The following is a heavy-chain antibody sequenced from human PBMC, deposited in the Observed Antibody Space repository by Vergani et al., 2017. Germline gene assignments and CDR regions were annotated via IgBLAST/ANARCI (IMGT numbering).Heavy chain of an antibody. D-gene: IGHD7-27*01. J-gene: IGHJ6*03. V-gene: IGHV4-39*01. CDR2: IYYSGST. CDR1: GGSISSYY. Sequence: QVQLQESGPGLVKPSETLSLTCTVSGGSISSYYWGWIRQPPGKGLEWIGSIYYSGSTYYNPSLKSRVTISVDTSKNQFSLKLSSVTAADTAVYYCARHLSSSKLGNYYMDVWGKGTTVTVSS. CDR3: ARHLSSSKLGNYYMDV.